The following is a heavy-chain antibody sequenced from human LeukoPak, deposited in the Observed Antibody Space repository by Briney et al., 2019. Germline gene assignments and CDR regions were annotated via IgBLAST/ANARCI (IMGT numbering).Heavy chain of an antibody. CDR2: INPNSGGT. CDR1: GYTFTGYY. D-gene: IGHD2-2*02. Sequence: ASVTVSCTASGYTFTGYYMHWVRQAPGQGLEWMGWINPNSGGTNYAQKFQGRVTMTRDTSISTAYMELSRLRSDDTAVYYCARDGCSSTSCYTPPYYMDVWGKGTTVTVSS. V-gene: IGHV1-2*02. CDR3: ARDGCSSTSCYTPPYYMDV. J-gene: IGHJ6*03.